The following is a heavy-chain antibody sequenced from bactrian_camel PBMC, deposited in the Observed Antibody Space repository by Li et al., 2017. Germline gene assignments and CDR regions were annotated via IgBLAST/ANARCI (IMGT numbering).Heavy chain of an antibody. CDR1: GFTHSRTC. CDR3: AAEVGEHELETAYY. V-gene: IGHV3-2*01. CDR2: MHTRDDKT. Sequence: QLVESGGGSVQTGGSLTLSCAVSGFTHSRTCMGWFRQAPGKVREALAIMHTRDDKTVYADSVQGRFTISQDNAKNTLYLQMNSLKPEDTAVYYCAAEVGEHELETAYYWGQGTQVTVS. J-gene: IGHJ4*01. D-gene: IGHD1*01.